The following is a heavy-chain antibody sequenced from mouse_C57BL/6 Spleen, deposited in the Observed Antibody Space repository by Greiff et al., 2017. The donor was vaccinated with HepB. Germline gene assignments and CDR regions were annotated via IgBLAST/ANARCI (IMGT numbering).Heavy chain of an antibody. D-gene: IGHD1-1*02. CDR2: IDPSDSYT. CDR3: ARYGYYAMDY. J-gene: IGHJ4*01. CDR1: GYTFTSYW. Sequence: VQLQQPGAELVMPGASVKLSCKASGYTFTSYWMHWVKQRPGQGLEWIGEIDPSDSYTNYNQKFKGKSTLTVDKSSSTAYMQLSSLTSEDSAVYYCARYGYYAMDYWGQGTSVTVSS. V-gene: IGHV1-69*01.